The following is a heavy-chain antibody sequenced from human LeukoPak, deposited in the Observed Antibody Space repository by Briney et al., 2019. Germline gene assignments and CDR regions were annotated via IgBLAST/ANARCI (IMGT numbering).Heavy chain of an antibody. CDR2: ISYDGSKK. CDR1: GFTFSSYG. Sequence: GGSLRLSCAASGFTFSSYGMHWVRQAPGKGLEWVAVISYDGSKKYYATSVKGRFTISRDNSKNTLYLQMNSLRAEDTAVYSCARIYRNDAFDIWGQGTMVTVSS. V-gene: IGHV3-30*03. CDR3: ARIYRNDAFDI. D-gene: IGHD5-12*01. J-gene: IGHJ3*02.